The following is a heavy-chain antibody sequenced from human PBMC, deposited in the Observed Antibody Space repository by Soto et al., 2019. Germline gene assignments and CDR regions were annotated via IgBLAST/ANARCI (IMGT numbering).Heavy chain of an antibody. CDR3: ARIMGGAIVVGMDV. CDR2: INPRDGST. V-gene: IGHV1-46*01. J-gene: IGHJ6*02. CDR1: GYTFPSYY. D-gene: IGHD3-16*01. Sequence: QVQLVQSGAEVKKPGASVKVSCKASGYTFPSYYIHWVRQAPGQGLEWMGLINPRDGSTTYAQKFQGRVTMTRDTSTSTLYMELSRLRSEDTAVYYCARIMGGAIVVGMDVWGQGTTVTVSS.